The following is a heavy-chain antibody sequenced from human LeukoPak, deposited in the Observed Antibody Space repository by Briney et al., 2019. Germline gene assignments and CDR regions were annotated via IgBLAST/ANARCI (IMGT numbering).Heavy chain of an antibody. D-gene: IGHD2-8*01. CDR3: ASYPETKSGPAFDI. Sequence: SETLSLTCTVSGGSISSSSYYWGWIPQPPGKGLESIEIIYYSGNTYYNPSLKSRVTISIDTSQNQFSLQLNSVTAADTAVYFCASYPETKSGPAFDIWGQGTMVTVSS. CDR1: GGSISSSSYY. CDR2: IYYSGNT. J-gene: IGHJ3*02. V-gene: IGHV4-39*07.